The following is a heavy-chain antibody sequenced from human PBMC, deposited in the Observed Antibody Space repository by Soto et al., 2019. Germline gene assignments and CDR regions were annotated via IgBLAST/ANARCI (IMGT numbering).Heavy chain of an antibody. Sequence: SETLSLTCDISGDSVSSSSAAWNWIRQSPSRGLEWLGRTYYRSKWIHEYTVSMESRITINPDTSKNQFSLHIYSVTPEDTAVYYCAGVVWFRGMDVWGQGTPVTVSS. D-gene: IGHD3-16*01. CDR2: TYYRSKWIH. CDR1: GDSVSSSSAA. J-gene: IGHJ6*02. V-gene: IGHV6-1*01. CDR3: AGVVWFRGMDV.